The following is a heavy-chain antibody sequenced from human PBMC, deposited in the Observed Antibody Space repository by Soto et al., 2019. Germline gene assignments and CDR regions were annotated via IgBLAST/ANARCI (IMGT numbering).Heavy chain of an antibody. CDR1: GFTFSSYA. CDR3: ARGNFLVYYYYYGMDV. Sequence: GGSLRLSCAASGFTFSSYAMHWVRQAPGKGLEWVAVISYDGSNKYYADSVKGRFTISRDNSKNTLYLQMNSLRAEDTAVYYCARGNFLVYYYYYGMDVWGQGTTVTVSS. J-gene: IGHJ6*02. V-gene: IGHV3-30-3*01. D-gene: IGHD3-3*01. CDR2: ISYDGSNK.